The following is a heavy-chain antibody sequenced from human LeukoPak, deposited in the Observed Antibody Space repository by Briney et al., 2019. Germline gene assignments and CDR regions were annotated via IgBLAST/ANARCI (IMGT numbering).Heavy chain of an antibody. CDR3: ARGGGYEEVDY. D-gene: IGHD5-12*01. CDR1: GGSFSGYY. CDR2: INHSGST. Sequence: SETLSLTCAVYGGSFSGYYWSWIRQPPGKGLEWIGEINHSGSTNYNPSLKSRVTISVDTSKNQFSLKLSSVTAADTAVYYCARGGGYEEVDYWGQGTLVTVSS. J-gene: IGHJ4*02. V-gene: IGHV4-34*01.